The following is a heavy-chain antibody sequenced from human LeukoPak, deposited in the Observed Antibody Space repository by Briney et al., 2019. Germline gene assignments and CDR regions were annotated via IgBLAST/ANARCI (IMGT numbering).Heavy chain of an antibody. J-gene: IGHJ4*02. D-gene: IGHD4-11*01. Sequence: PGGSLRLSCAVSGLSFSRFMIWVRQAPGKGLEWVASVTGRSSYIYYANAVKGRFTISRDNVRNTLYLRMNSLRVEDSAVYYCARGTGSNYTLGYWGQGTLVTVSS. V-gene: IGHV3-21*06. CDR1: GLSFSRF. CDR3: ARGTGSNYTLGY. CDR2: VTGRSSYI.